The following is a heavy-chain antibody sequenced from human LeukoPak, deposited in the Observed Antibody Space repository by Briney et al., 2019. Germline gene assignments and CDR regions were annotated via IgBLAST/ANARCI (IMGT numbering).Heavy chain of an antibody. J-gene: IGHJ4*02. D-gene: IGHD2-2*01. CDR1: GGTFSSYA. Sequence: SVKVSCKASGGTFSSYAISWVRQTPGQGLEWMGGIIPIFGTANYAQKFQGRVTITADKSTSTAYMELSSLRSEDTAVYYCAGTPTRDCSSTSCYQFDYWGQGTLVTVSS. CDR2: IIPIFGTA. CDR3: AGTPTRDCSSTSCYQFDY. V-gene: IGHV1-69*06.